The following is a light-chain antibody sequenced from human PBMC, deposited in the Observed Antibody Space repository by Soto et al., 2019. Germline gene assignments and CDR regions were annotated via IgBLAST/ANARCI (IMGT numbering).Light chain of an antibody. V-gene: IGKV3-11*01. CDR2: EAS. CDR3: QQRNSWPLT. J-gene: IGKJ4*01. CDR1: QDVGKF. Sequence: VLTQSPDTLSLSPGERATLSCRASQDVGKFLVWYHQKPGLSPSLVIYEASKRATDIPDKFSGSGSGTAFTLTITRLEPEDVGFYYCQQRNSWPLTFGGGTQVELK.